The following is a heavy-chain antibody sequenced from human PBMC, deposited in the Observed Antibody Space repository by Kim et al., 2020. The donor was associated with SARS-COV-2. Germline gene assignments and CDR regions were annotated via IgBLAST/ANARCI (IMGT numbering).Heavy chain of an antibody. CDR3: ARRYWTLGSGNGDWFDP. J-gene: IGHJ5*02. CDR2: ISYDGSNK. Sequence: GGSLRLSCAASGFTFSSYGMHWVRQAPGKGLEWVAVISYDGSNKYYADPVKGRFTISRDNSKNTLYLQMNSLRAEDTAVYYCARRYWTLGSGNGDWFDPWGQGTLVTVSS. CDR1: GFTFSSYG. V-gene: IGHV3-33*05. D-gene: IGHD4-17*01.